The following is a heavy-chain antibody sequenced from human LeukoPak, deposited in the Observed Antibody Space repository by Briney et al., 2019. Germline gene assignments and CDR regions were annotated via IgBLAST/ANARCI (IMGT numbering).Heavy chain of an antibody. D-gene: IGHD2-15*01. J-gene: IGHJ6*03. Sequence: SETLSLTCAVYGGSFSGYYWSWIRQPPGKGLEWIGESNHSGRTNYNPSLKSRVTISGDTPKNQFSLKLSSVTAADTAVYYCARGPRIFGYSYPPMDVWDKGPTVTVSS. V-gene: IGHV4-34*01. CDR1: GGSFSGYY. CDR3: ARGPRIFGYSYPPMDV. CDR2: SNHSGRT.